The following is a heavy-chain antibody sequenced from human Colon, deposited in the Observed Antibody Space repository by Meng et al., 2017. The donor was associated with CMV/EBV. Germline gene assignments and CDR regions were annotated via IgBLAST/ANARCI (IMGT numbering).Heavy chain of an antibody. CDR3: ARAGARGVPVDL. CDR1: GDSLKNYY. CDR2: IHYRGGP. V-gene: IGHV4-4*07. J-gene: IGHJ4*02. D-gene: IGHD3-10*01. Sequence: QGQLQESGPRRVKPSGNLSFICTVSGDSLKNYYWTWLRPPAGKGLEWLGRIHYRGGPDNNPSLKSRVTLSIDPSKNQFSLKIYSLPAPDTAVYYCARAGARGVPVDLWGQGTLVTVSS.